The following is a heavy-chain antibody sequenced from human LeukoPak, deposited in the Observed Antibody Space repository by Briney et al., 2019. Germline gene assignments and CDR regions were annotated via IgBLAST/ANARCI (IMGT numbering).Heavy chain of an antibody. CDR1: GFTFSSYG. J-gene: IGHJ4*02. V-gene: IGHV3-33*01. CDR3: ARDQTLSMGFDY. D-gene: IGHD2/OR15-2a*01. Sequence: PGWSLRLSCAASGFTFSSYGMHWVRQAPGKGLEWVAVIWYDGSNKYYADSVKGRFTISRDNSKNTLYLQMNSLRAEDTAVYYCARDQTLSMGFDYWGQGTLVTVSS. CDR2: IWYDGSNK.